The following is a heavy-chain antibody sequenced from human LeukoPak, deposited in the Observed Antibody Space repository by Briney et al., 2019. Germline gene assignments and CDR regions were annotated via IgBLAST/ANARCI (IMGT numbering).Heavy chain of an antibody. CDR3: ASASYGY. J-gene: IGHJ4*02. CDR1: GGSFSGYY. CDR2: INHSGST. D-gene: IGHD3-16*01. V-gene: IGHV4-34*01. Sequence: PSETLSLTCAVYGGSFSGYYWSWIRQPPGKGLEWIGEINHSGSTNYNPSLKSRVTISVDTSKNQFSLKLSSVTAADTAVYYCASASYGYWGQGTLVTVSS.